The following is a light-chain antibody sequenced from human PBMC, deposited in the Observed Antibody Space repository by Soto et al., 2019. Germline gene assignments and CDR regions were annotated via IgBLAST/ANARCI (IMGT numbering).Light chain of an antibody. V-gene: IGLV2-14*01. Sequence: TGTRSDVGGYNYVSWYQQHPGISPKRMIDDVSNRPSGVSNRFSGSKSGNTASLTISGLQAVDGADDYYSSYTSGRTLYVVGTVPKVTVL. J-gene: IGLJ1*01. CDR2: DVS. CDR1: RSDVGGYNY. CDR3: SSYTSGRTLYV.